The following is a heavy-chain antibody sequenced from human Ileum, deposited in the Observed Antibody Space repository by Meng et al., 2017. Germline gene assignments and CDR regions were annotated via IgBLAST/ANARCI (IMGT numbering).Heavy chain of an antibody. Sequence: LRLSCTVSGGSVTSGSYIWSWIRQPAGMGLEWIGRISTSGGTSYNPSLRSRVPISLDTSKNQFSLSLSSVTATDTAVYHCARGKEMATILGLWGQGTLVTVSS. J-gene: IGHJ4*02. CDR2: ISTSGGT. CDR1: GGSVTSGSYI. V-gene: IGHV4-61*02. CDR3: ARGKEMATILGL. D-gene: IGHD5-24*01.